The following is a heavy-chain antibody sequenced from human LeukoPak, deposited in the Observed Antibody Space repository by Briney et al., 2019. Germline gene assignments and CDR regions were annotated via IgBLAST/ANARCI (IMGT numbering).Heavy chain of an antibody. CDR3: AKWDFDWWVDAFDI. D-gene: IGHD3-9*01. Sequence: AGGSLRLSCAASGFTFSSYGMHWVRQAPGKGLEWVAFIRYDGSNKYYADSVKGRFTISRDNSKNTLYLQMNSLRAEDTAVYYCAKWDFDWWVDAFDIWGQGTMVTVSS. CDR2: IRYDGSNK. J-gene: IGHJ3*02. CDR1: GFTFSSYG. V-gene: IGHV3-30*02.